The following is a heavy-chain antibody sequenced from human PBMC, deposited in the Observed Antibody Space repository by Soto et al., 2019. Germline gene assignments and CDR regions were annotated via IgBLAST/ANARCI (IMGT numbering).Heavy chain of an antibody. D-gene: IGHD3-22*01. CDR3: AKDGPRYSDSSGYFDY. CDR1: GFTFSSYG. Sequence: QVQLVESGGGVVQPGRSLRLSCAASGFTFSSYGMHWVRQAPGKGLEGVAVISYDGSNKYYADSVKSRFTMSRDNSKNPLYLLMNSLRAEDTAVYYCAKDGPRYSDSSGYFDYWGQGTLVTVSS. J-gene: IGHJ4*02. V-gene: IGHV3-30*18. CDR2: ISYDGSNK.